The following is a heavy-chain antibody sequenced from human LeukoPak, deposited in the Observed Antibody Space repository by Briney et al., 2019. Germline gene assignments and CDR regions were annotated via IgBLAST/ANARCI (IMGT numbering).Heavy chain of an antibody. CDR2: ISGSGGTT. CDR3: AKGWSHFYDSSGYPSAYPDY. D-gene: IGHD3-22*01. V-gene: IGHV3-23*01. J-gene: IGHJ4*02. CDR1: GFIFTNYA. Sequence: GGSLRLSCAASGFIFTNYAMSWVRQAPGKGLERVSVISGSGGTTDYADSVKGRFTTSRDNSKNTLYLQINSLRAEDTAVYYCAKGWSHFYDSSGYPSAYPDYWGQGTLVTVSS.